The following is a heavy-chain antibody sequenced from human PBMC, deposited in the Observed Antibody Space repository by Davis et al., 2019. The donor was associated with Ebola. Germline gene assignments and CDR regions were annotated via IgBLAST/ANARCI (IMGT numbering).Heavy chain of an antibody. D-gene: IGHD1-14*01. CDR3: ARDPNLRDV. V-gene: IGHV3-23*01. Sequence: GESLKISCAASGFTFSSYAMSWVRQAPGKGLEWVSAISGSGGSTYYADSVKGRFTISRDNAKNSLYLQMNSLRDEDTAVYYCARDPNLRDVWGKGTTVTVSS. CDR1: GFTFSSYA. CDR2: ISGSGGST. J-gene: IGHJ6*04.